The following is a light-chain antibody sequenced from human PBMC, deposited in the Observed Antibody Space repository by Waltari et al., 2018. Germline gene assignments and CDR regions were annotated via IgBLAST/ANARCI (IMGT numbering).Light chain of an antibody. J-gene: IGKJ1*01. CDR1: QSVGRT. CDR2: GAS. CDR3: QHYVRLPVT. Sequence: EIVLTQSPGTLSLSPGERVTLSCRASQSVGRTLVWYQQKPGQAPRLLMYGASIRATGSPDRFSGSGSGTDFSLTISRLEPEDFAVYYCQHYVRLPVTFGQGTKVEIK. V-gene: IGKV3-20*01.